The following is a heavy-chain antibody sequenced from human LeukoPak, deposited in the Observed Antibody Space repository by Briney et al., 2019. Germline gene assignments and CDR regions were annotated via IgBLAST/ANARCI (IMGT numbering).Heavy chain of an antibody. CDR1: GFTFSSYW. J-gene: IGHJ4*02. Sequence: PGGSLTLSCAASGFTFSSYWMHWVRQAPGKGLVWVSRINSDGSSTSYADSVKGRFTISRDNAKNTLYLQMNSLRAEDMALYYCAKDSHLGLWRGVFDYWGQGTLVTVSS. V-gene: IGHV3-74*01. D-gene: IGHD3-3*01. CDR3: AKDSHLGLWRGVFDY. CDR2: INSDGSST.